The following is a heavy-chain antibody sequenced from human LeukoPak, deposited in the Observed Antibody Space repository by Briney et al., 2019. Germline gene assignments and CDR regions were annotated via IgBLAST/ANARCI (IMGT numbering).Heavy chain of an antibody. CDR1: NVIFGNYT. Sequence: GGSLRLCCAASNVIFGNYTMNWVRQAPGKGLEWVSSMSGGRRSIYYADSLKGRFTTSRDNDKNSFFLQMNSLRSEDTGVHFCVRERSVKVRQEGGHRYYYFMDVRGNGTTVTVS. J-gene: IGHJ6*03. D-gene: IGHD3-10*01. CDR2: MSGGRRSI. V-gene: IGHV3-21*04. CDR3: VRERSVKVRQEGGHRYYYFMDV.